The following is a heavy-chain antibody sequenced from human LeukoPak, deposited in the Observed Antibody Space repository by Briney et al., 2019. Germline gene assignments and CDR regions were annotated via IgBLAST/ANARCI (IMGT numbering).Heavy chain of an antibody. D-gene: IGHD2-15*01. CDR2: ISAYNGNT. CDR1: GYTFTSYG. J-gene: IGHJ5*02. V-gene: IGHV1-18*01. Sequence: ASVKVSCKASGYTFTSYGISWVRQAPAQGLEWMGWISAYNGNTNYAQKLEGRVTMTADTSTSTAYMELRSLRSEDTAVYYCAIPWTYCSGGSCSYNNWFDPWGQGTLVTVSS. CDR3: AIPWTYCSGGSCSYNNWFDP.